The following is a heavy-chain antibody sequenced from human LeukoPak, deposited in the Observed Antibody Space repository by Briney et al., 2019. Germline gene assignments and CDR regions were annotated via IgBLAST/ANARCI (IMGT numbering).Heavy chain of an antibody. D-gene: IGHD2-8*01. J-gene: IGHJ4*02. Sequence: ASVKVSCKASGYMFISYGMNWVRQAPGQGLEWMGWINTNTGNPTYAQAFPGRFVFSLDTSVSTVYLQISSLKAEDTAVYYCARGALGLILDYGGYWGQGTLVTVSS. CDR1: GYMFISYG. V-gene: IGHV7-4-1*02. CDR3: ARGALGLILDYGGY. CDR2: INTNTGNP.